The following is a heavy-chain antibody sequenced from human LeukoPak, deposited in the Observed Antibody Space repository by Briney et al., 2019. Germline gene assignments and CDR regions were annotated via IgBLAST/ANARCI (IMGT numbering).Heavy chain of an antibody. CDR1: GFTFSSYS. CDR3: ATPSGGY. D-gene: IGHD6-25*01. V-gene: IGHV3-66*01. CDR2: IYSDGDT. J-gene: IGHJ4*02. Sequence: SGGSLRLSCAASGFTFSSYSMNWVRQAPGKGLEWVSVIYSDGDTSYADSVKGRFTISGDISKNTLYLQMNSLRAEDTAVYYCATPSGGYWGQGTLVTVSS.